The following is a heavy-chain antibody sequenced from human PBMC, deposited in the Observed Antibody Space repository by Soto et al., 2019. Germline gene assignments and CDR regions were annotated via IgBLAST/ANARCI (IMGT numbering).Heavy chain of an antibody. V-gene: IGHV1-69*13. J-gene: IGHJ6*02. Sequence: ASVKVSCKAPGATFGSYAVSWVRQAPGQGLEWMGGIIPVSGTTNYAQKFQGRVTITADESASTAYMELSSLRSEDTAVYYCARYCSSSTCRKNYYYGMDVWGQGTTVTVSS. CDR1: GATFGSYA. CDR3: ARYCSSSTCRKNYYYGMDV. D-gene: IGHD2-2*01. CDR2: IIPVSGTT.